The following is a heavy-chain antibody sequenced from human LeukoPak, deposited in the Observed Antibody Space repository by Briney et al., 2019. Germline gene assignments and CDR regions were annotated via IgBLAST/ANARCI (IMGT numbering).Heavy chain of an antibody. CDR2: IIPIYAAT. CDR1: GGTFSTYA. D-gene: IGHD2-15*01. Sequence: SVKVSCKASGGTFSTYAVSWVRQAPGQGLEWMGGIIPIYAATHYAQKFQGRVTINADESTSTVYMELSSLRSEDTAVYYCARGEPVGYCSGASCYLRKGHWGQGTLVTVSS. J-gene: IGHJ4*02. V-gene: IGHV1-69*01. CDR3: ARGEPVGYCSGASCYLRKGH.